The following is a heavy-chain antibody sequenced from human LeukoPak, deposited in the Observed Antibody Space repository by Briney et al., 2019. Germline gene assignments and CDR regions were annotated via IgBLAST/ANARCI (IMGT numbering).Heavy chain of an antibody. Sequence: SETLSLTCTVSGGSISSSSYYWGWIRQPPGKGLEWIGSIYYSGSTYYNPSLKSRVTISVDTSKNQFSLKLSSVTAADTAVHYCARRDDSSGYHKIFDYWGPGTLVTVSS. CDR1: GGSISSSSYY. CDR3: ARRDDSSGYHKIFDY. J-gene: IGHJ4*02. V-gene: IGHV4-39*01. D-gene: IGHD3-22*01. CDR2: IYYSGST.